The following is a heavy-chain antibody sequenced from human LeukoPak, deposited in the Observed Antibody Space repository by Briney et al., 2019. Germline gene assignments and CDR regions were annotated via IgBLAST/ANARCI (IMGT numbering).Heavy chain of an antibody. V-gene: IGHV3-30*03. D-gene: IGHD3-22*01. CDR1: RFTFSIFG. CDR3: RAATRYLDYYYDY. Sequence: GGSLRLSCATSRFTFSIFGMHWVRQAPGKGLEWIAVITSDGTNKYYADSVRGRFTISRDNSKDTLYLQMSSLRIEDTAIYYCRAATRYLDYYYDYWGQGTLVTVSS. CDR2: ITSDGTNK. J-gene: IGHJ4*02.